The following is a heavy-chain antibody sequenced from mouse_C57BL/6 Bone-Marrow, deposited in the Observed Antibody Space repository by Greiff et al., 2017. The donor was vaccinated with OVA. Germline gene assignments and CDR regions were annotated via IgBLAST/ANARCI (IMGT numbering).Heavy chain of an antibody. CDR1: GYTFTSYG. V-gene: IGHV1-81*01. Sequence: QVQLQQSGAELARPGASVKLSCKASGYTFTSYGISWVKQRTGQGLEWIGEIYPRSGNPYYNEKFKGKATLTADNSSSTAYMELRSMTSEDSAVYFCARSYYYGSSYYYAMDYWGQGTSVTVSS. D-gene: IGHD1-1*01. CDR3: ARSYYYGSSYYYAMDY. CDR2: IYPRSGNP. J-gene: IGHJ4*01.